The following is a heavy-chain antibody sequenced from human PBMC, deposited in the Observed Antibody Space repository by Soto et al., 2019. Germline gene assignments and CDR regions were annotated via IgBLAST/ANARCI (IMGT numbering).Heavy chain of an antibody. D-gene: IGHD5-18*01. CDR3: AIEPIGYSYGHCGLDV. CDR1: GGSISSGGYY. Sequence: PSETLSLTCTVSGGSISSGGYYWSWIRQHPGKGLEWIGYIYYSGSTYYNPSLKSRVTISVDTSKNQFSLKLSSVTAADTAVYYCAIEPIGYSYGHCGLDVWGQGTAVTVSS. V-gene: IGHV4-31*03. CDR2: IYYSGST. J-gene: IGHJ6*02.